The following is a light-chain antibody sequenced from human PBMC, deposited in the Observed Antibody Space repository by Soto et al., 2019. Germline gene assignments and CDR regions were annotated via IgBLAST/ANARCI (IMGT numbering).Light chain of an antibody. CDR3: QPRSKWPL. J-gene: IGKJ4*01. CDR2: DAS. CDR1: QSISNS. V-gene: IGKV3-11*01. Sequence: ETVLTQSPATLSLSPGERPTLSCRASQSISNSLAWYQHKPGQAPRLRIYDASNRATGIPARLSGSGSGTDFSLTISSLEPGGFAVYYCQPRSKWPLFGGGTKVEIE.